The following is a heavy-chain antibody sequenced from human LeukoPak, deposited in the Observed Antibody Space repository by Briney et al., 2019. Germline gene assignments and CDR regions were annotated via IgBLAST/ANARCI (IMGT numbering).Heavy chain of an antibody. J-gene: IGHJ4*02. Sequence: SETLSLTCTVSGGSISSYYWSWIRQPPGKGLEWIGYIYYSGSTNYNPSLKSRVTISVDTSKNQFSLKLSSVTAADTAVYYCARGLVGATGLYPDYWGQGTLVTVSS. D-gene: IGHD1-26*01. CDR2: IYYSGST. CDR1: GGSISSYY. V-gene: IGHV4-59*01. CDR3: ARGLVGATGLYPDY.